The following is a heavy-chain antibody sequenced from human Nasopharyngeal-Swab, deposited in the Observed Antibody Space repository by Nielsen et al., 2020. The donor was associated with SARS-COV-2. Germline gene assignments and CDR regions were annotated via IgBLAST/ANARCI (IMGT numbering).Heavy chain of an antibody. CDR1: GFSTTTSG. CDR3: AKGSPGQCSSVTCTGAMYFDH. D-gene: IGHD2-2*01. CDR2: ISAGGST. J-gene: IGHJ4*02. V-gene: IGHV3-23*01. Sequence: GESLKISCAASGFSTTTSGVSWVRQAPGKGLEWVSSISAGGSTYYADSAKGRFTISRDNSKNSLYLQLNSLRDEDTAVYYCAKGSPGQCSSVTCTGAMYFDHWGQGTLVTVSS.